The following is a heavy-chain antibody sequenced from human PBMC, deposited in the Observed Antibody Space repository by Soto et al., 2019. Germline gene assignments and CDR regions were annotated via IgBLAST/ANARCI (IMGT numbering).Heavy chain of an antibody. V-gene: IGHV4-39*01. D-gene: IGHD2-15*01. J-gene: IGHJ3*02. CDR2: IYYSGST. CDR1: GGSISSSSYY. CDR3: ARKEGGIFCSGGSCYPHDAFDI. Sequence: SETLSLTCTVSGGSISSSSYYWGWIRQPPGKGLEWIGSIYYSGSTYYNPSLKSRVTISVDTSKNQFSLKLSSVTAADTAVYYCARKEGGIFCSGGSCYPHDAFDIWGQGAMVTVSS.